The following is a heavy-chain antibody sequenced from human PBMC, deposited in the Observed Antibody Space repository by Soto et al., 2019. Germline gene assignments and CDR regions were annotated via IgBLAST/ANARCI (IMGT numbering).Heavy chain of an antibody. J-gene: IGHJ4*02. V-gene: IGHV4-61*01. CDR2: IYYTGST. Sequence: QVQLQESGPGLVKPSETLSLTCTVSGGSVSSGTYYWSWIRQPPGKGLEWIGYIYYTGSTKYNPSLQSRVTISLDTSKNQFSLKLSSVTAADTAVYYCARSYDSSGYYYRLGYWGQGTLVTVSS. CDR3: ARSYDSSGYYYRLGY. CDR1: GGSVSSGTYY. D-gene: IGHD3-22*01.